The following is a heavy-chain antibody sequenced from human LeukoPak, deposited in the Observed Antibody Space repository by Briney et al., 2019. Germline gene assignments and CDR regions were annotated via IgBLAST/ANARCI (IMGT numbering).Heavy chain of an antibody. V-gene: IGHV4-59*08. CDR2: IYYGGST. J-gene: IGHJ3*02. CDR3: ARAYDSSGYAFDI. Sequence: SETLSLTCTVSGGSISSYYWSWIRQPPGKGLEWIGYIYYGGSTNYNPSLKSRVTISVDTSENQFSLKLSSVTAADTAVYYCARAYDSSGYAFDIWGQGTMVTVSS. D-gene: IGHD3-22*01. CDR1: GGSISSYY.